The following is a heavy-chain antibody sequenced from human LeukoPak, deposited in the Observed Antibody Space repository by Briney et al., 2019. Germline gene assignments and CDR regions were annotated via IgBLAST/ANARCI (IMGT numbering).Heavy chain of an antibody. V-gene: IGHV3-30*02. CDR3: AKSYSGSYRNWFDP. CDR2: IWYDGSNK. CDR1: GFTFSSYG. Sequence: PGGSLRLSCAASGFTFSSYGMHWVRQAPGKGLEWVAVIWYDGSNKYYADSVKGRFTISRDNSKNTLYLQMNSLRAEDTAVYYCAKSYSGSYRNWFDPWGQGTLVTVSS. J-gene: IGHJ5*02. D-gene: IGHD1-26*01.